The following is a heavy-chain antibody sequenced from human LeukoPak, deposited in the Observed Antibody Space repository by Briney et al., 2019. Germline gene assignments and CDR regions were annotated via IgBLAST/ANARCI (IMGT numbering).Heavy chain of an antibody. V-gene: IGHV4-59*01. CDR3: ARLDYYVFDY. Sequence: PSETLSLTCTVSGGSINSYYWSWIRQPPGKGLEWIGYIYDSGSTNYNPSLKSRITISVDTSKNQFSLRLSSVTAEDTAMYYCARLDYYVFDYWGQGTLVTVSS. CDR1: GGSINSYY. CDR2: IYDSGST. J-gene: IGHJ4*02. D-gene: IGHD3-10*02.